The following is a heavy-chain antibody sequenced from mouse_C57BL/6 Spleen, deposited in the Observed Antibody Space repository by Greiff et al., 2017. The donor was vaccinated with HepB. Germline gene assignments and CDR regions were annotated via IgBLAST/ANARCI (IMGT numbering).Heavy chain of an antibody. Sequence: VQLQQPGAELVKPGASVKMSCKASGYTFTSYWITWVKQRPGQGLEWIGDIYPGSGSTNYNEKFKSKATLTVDTSSSTAYMQLSSLTSEDSAVYYCARRDIYYGYPFAYWGQGTLVTVSA. V-gene: IGHV1-55*01. CDR3: ARRDIYYGYPFAY. CDR1: GYTFTSYW. D-gene: IGHD2-2*01. J-gene: IGHJ3*01. CDR2: IYPGSGST.